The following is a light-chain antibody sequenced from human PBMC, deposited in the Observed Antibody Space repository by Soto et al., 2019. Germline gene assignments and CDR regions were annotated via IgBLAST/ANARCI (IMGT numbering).Light chain of an antibody. CDR1: SSDVGKYKY. V-gene: IGLV2-14*01. CDR3: FSYTSTGTYV. Sequence: QSALAQPASVSGSPGQSITISCTGTSSDVGKYKYVSWYQQHPGKAPKLMIYEVSNRPSGVSNRFSGSKSGNTASLTISGLQAEDETDYYCFSYTSTGTYVFATGTKLTVL. CDR2: EVS. J-gene: IGLJ1*01.